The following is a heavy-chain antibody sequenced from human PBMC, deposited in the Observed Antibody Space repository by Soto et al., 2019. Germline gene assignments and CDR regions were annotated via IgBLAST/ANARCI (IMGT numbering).Heavy chain of an antibody. CDR2: MNPNNGNT. V-gene: IGHV1-8*01. CDR1: GYTFTSYD. CDR3: ARDEYSSGWSGY. D-gene: IGHD6-19*01. Sequence: ASVKVSCKASGYTFTSYDINWVRQATGQGLEWMGWMNPNNGNTDYAQKLQGRVTMTTNTSTSTAYMELRSLRSDDTAVYYCARDEYSSGWSGYWGQGTLVTVSS. J-gene: IGHJ4*02.